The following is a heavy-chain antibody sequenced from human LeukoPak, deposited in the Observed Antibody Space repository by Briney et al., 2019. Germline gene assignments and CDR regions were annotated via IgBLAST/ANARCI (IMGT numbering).Heavy chain of an antibody. CDR1: GGSFSGYF. J-gene: IGHJ4*02. CDR3: ARLDSSSWDAAFDY. CDR2: IYYSGST. V-gene: IGHV4-34*01. Sequence: SETLSLTCAVYGGSFSGYFWSWIRQPPGKGLEWIGSIYYSGSTYYNPSLKSRVTISVDTSKNQFSLKLSSVTAADTAVYYCARLDSSSWDAAFDYWGQGTLVTVSS. D-gene: IGHD6-13*01.